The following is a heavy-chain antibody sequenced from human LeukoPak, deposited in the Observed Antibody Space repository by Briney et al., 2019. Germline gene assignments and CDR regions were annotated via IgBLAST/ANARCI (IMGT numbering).Heavy chain of an antibody. CDR2: INPNSGGT. Sequence: ASVKVSCKASGYTFTGYYMHRVRQAPGQGLEWMGWINPNSGGTNYAQKFQGWVTMTRDTSISTAYMELSRLRSDDTAVYYCAREGITIFGVVLYGMDVWGQGTTVTVSS. CDR1: GYTFTGYY. CDR3: AREGITIFGVVLYGMDV. J-gene: IGHJ6*02. D-gene: IGHD3-3*01. V-gene: IGHV1-2*04.